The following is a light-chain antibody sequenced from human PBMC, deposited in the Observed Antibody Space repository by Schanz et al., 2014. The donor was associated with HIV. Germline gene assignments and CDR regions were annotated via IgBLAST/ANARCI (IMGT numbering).Light chain of an antibody. CDR3: STYTTSKTWV. J-gene: IGLJ3*02. CDR1: SSDFGRNKY. Sequence: QSALTQPASVSGSPGQSITVSCTGASSDFGRNKYVSWYQQLPNTAPKLMIYDVSNRPSGVSSRFSASKTGETASLTISGLQAEDEAEYYCSTYTTSKTWVFGGGTKLTVL. CDR2: DVS. V-gene: IGLV2-14*01.